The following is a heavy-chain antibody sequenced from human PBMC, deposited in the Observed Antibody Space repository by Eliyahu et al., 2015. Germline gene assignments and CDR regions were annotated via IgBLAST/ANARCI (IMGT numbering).Heavy chain of an antibody. CDR3: ARTNYGRQYQLHGYSKSNYYYYGMDV. CDR2: ISYDGSNK. D-gene: IGHD2-2*01. V-gene: IGHV3-30-3*01. J-gene: IGHJ6*02. CDR1: GFTFXSXS. Sequence: QVQLVESGGGVVQPGRSLRLSCXASGFTFXSXSXPWVRXAPGKGLEWVAXISYDGSNKYYADSVKGRFTIYRDNSKNTLYLQMNSLRAEDTAVYYCARTNYGRQYQLHGYSKSNYYYYGMDVWGQGTTVTVSS.